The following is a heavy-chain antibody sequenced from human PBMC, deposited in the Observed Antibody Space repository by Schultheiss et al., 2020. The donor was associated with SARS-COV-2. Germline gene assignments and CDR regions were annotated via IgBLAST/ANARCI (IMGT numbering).Heavy chain of an antibody. CDR2: ISWNSGSI. CDR1: GFTFSSYS. J-gene: IGHJ5*02. CDR3: ARDESYDNWFDP. V-gene: IGHV3-48*04. Sequence: GGSLRLSCAASGFTFSSYSMNWVRQAPGKGLEWVSGISWNSGSIGYADSVKGRFTISRDNAKNTLYLQMNSLRAEDTAVYYCARDESYDNWFDPWGQGTLVTVSS.